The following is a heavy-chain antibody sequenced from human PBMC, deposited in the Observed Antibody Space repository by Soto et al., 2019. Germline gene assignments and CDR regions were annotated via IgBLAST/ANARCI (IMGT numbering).Heavy chain of an antibody. CDR3: ARHFCSSGVCYEYYFDN. Sequence: EVQLVESGGGLVQPGGSLRLSCAASGFSFSTYWKQWVRQAPGKGLVWLSRINTDGSSTYYADSVKGRFTISRDNAENTVYLQMNSLRAEDTAVYYCARHFCSSGVCYEYYFDNWGQGTLVTVSS. V-gene: IGHV3-74*01. D-gene: IGHD2-8*02. CDR2: INTDGSST. J-gene: IGHJ4*02. CDR1: GFSFSTYW.